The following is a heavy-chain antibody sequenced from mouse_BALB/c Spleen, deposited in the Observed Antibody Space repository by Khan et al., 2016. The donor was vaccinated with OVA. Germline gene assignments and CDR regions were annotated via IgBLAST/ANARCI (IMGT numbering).Heavy chain of an antibody. CDR1: GFTFSTYG. CDR2: ISSGGQYT. CDR3: ARLAYYYNSEGFAY. D-gene: IGHD1-1*02. Sequence: EVELVESGGDLVKTGGSLKLSCAASGFTFSTYGMSWVRQTPDKRLEWVATISSGGQYTYYIDSVKGRFTISRDNAKNILDLQMTSLRSEDTAMYYCARLAYYYNSEGFAYWGRGTLVTVSA. V-gene: IGHV5-6*01. J-gene: IGHJ3*01.